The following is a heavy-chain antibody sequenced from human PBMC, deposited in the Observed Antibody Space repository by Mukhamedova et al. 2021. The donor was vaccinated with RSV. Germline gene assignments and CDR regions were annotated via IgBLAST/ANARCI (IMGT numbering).Heavy chain of an antibody. J-gene: IGHJ4*02. CDR2: GGTT. Sequence: GGTTEYAASVKGRFTISRDDSKSIAYLQMNSLKTEDTAVYYCTRDYQLLYLWDYWGQGTLVTVSS. D-gene: IGHD2-2*02. CDR3: TRDYQLLYLWDY. V-gene: IGHV3-49*02.